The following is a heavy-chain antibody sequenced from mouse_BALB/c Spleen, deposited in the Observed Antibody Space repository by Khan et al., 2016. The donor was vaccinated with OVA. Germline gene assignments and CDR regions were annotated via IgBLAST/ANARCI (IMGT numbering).Heavy chain of an antibody. CDR2: IWSDGST. V-gene: IGHV2-6-1*01. D-gene: IGHD2-10*01. Sequence: VQLQESGPGLMAPSQSLSITCTISGFSLSNYGVHWVRQPPGKGLEWLVVIWSDGSTAYNSALKSRLSISKDNSKRQVFLKMNRLQTDDTAMYYCARQPYYRYYMMDYWGQGTSVTVSS. J-gene: IGHJ4*01. CDR3: ARQPYYRYYMMDY. CDR1: GFSLSNYG.